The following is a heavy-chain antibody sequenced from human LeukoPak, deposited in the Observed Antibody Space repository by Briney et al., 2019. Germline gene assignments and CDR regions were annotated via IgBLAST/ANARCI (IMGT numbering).Heavy chain of an antibody. V-gene: IGHV4-39*01. J-gene: IGHJ4*02. CDR3: ARTTSGAVIAIDY. CDR2: IYYSGYT. Sequence: PSETLSLTCTVSGSSISSNSYYWGWIRQPPGKELVWIGSIYYSGYTYYNPSLKSRVTIYVDTSKNQFSLKLSSVTAADTAVFYCARTTSGAVIAIDYWGQGTLVTVSS. CDR1: GSSISSNSYY. D-gene: IGHD3-16*02.